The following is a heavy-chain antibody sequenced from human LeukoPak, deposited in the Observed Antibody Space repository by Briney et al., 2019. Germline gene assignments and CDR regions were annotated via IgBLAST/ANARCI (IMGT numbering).Heavy chain of an antibody. CDR1: GGSISSSSYH. CDR2: IYYSGST. Sequence: PSETLSLTCTVSGGSISSSSYHWGWIRQPPGKGLEWIGNIYYSGSTYYNPSLKSRVTISVDTSKNQFSLKLSSVTAADTAVYYCARRYCSGGSCYDAFDIWGQGTMVTVSS. CDR3: ARRYCSGGSCYDAFDI. J-gene: IGHJ3*02. V-gene: IGHV4-39*01. D-gene: IGHD2-15*01.